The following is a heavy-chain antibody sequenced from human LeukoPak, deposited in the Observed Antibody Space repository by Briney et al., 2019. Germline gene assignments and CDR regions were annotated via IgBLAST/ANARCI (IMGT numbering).Heavy chain of an antibody. V-gene: IGHV4-31*03. CDR2: IYYSGST. J-gene: IGHJ6*02. CDR1: GGSISSGGYY. Sequence: SETLSLTCTVSGGSISSGGYYWSWIRQHPGKGLEWIGYIYYSGSTYYNPSLKSRVTISVDTSKNQFSLKLSSVTAADTAVYYCAREWSYYYYGMDVWGQGTTVTVSS. D-gene: IGHD2-15*01. CDR3: AREWSYYYYGMDV.